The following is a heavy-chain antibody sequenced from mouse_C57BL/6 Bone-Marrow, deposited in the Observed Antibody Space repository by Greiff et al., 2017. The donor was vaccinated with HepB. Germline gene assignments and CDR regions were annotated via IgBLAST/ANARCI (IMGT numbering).Heavy chain of an antibody. CDR1: GFTFSDFY. Sequence: EVQGVESGGGLVQSGRSLRLSCATSGFTFSDFYMEWVRQAPGKGLEWIAASRNKANDYTTEYSASVKGRFIVSRDTSQSILYLQMNALRAEDTAIYYCARDGDYYGSRYAMDYWGQGTSVTVSS. J-gene: IGHJ4*01. D-gene: IGHD1-1*01. V-gene: IGHV7-1*01. CDR3: ARDGDYYGSRYAMDY. CDR2: SRNKANDYTT.